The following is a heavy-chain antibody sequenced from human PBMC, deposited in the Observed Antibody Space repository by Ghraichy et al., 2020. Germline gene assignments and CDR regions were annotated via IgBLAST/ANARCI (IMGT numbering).Heavy chain of an antibody. D-gene: IGHD1-26*01. V-gene: IGHV3-9*01. Sequence: LSLTCAASGFTFDDYAMHWVRQAPGKGLEWVSGISWNSGSIGYADSVKGRFTISRDNAKNSLYLQMNSLRAEDTALYYCAKDMESGWEHTGNWFDPWGQGTLVTVSS. CDR3: AKDMESGWEHTGNWFDP. CDR2: ISWNSGSI. J-gene: IGHJ5*02. CDR1: GFTFDDYA.